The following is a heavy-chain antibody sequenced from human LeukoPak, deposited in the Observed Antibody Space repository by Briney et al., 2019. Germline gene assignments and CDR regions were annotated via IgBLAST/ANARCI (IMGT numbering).Heavy chain of an antibody. CDR1: GLAFNTYS. V-gene: IGHV3-48*01. D-gene: IGHD2-2*01. J-gene: IGHJ5*02. CDR2: ISSINSGE. Sequence: PGGSLTLSCAASGLAFNTYSMNWVRQAPGKGLEWISYISSINSGEYYADSVKGRFSISRDNAKNSLSLQMNSLRAEDTAVYYCAKVRGYCSSTSCSATWFDPWGQGTLVTVSS. CDR3: AKVRGYCSSTSCSATWFDP.